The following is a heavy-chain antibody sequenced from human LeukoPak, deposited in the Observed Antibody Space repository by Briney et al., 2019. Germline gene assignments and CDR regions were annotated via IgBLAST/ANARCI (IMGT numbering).Heavy chain of an antibody. CDR3: ARDRATYSSGWYPSLDY. CDR2: IYSGGST. CDR1: GFTVSSNY. Sequence: PGGSLSLSCAASGFTVSSNYMSWVRQAPGKGLEWVSVIYSGGSTYYADSVKGRFTISRDNSKNTLYLRMNSLRAEDTAVYYCARDRATYSSGWYPSLDYWGRGTLVTVSS. D-gene: IGHD6-19*01. V-gene: IGHV3-53*01. J-gene: IGHJ4*02.